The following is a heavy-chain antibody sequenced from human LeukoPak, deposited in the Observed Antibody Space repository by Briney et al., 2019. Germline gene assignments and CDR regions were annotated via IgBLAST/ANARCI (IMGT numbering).Heavy chain of an antibody. Sequence: GGSLRLSRAASGFTFSSYGMSWGRLAPGKGLEWVGNIKGDGSEKWYVDSVKGRFTISRDNAQNSVYLQMNSLRAEDTALYDCVGEEYTSRWLYPWGQGTLVTVTS. D-gene: IGHD2/OR15-2a*01. J-gene: IGHJ5*02. CDR3: VGEEYTSRWLYP. V-gene: IGHV3-7*01. CDR2: IKGDGSEK. CDR1: GFTFSSYG.